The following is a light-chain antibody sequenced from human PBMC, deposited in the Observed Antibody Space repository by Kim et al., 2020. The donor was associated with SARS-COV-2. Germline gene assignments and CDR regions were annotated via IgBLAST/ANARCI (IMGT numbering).Light chain of an antibody. CDR2: DTS. Sequence: LSPGDRATRSCRASQSVSSYLAWYQQKPGQAPRLLIYDTSNRATGIPARFSGSGSGTDFTLTISSLEPEDFAVYYCQQRSDWPLTFGPGTKVDIK. V-gene: IGKV3-11*01. CDR1: QSVSSY. CDR3: QQRSDWPLT. J-gene: IGKJ3*01.